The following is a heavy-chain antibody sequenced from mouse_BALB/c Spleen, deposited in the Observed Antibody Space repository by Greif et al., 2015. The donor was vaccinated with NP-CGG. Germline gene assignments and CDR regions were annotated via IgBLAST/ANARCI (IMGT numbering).Heavy chain of an antibody. Sequence: EVMLVESGGGLVKPGGSLKLSCAASGFTFSDYYMYWVRQTPERRLEWVATISDGGSYTYYPDSVKGRFTISRDNAKNNLYLQMSSLKSEDTAMYYCARDTGELGLGTWFAYWGQGTLVTVSA. CDR3: ARDTGELGLGTWFAY. V-gene: IGHV5-4*02. D-gene: IGHD3-1*01. J-gene: IGHJ3*01. CDR2: ISDGGSYT. CDR1: GFTFSDYY.